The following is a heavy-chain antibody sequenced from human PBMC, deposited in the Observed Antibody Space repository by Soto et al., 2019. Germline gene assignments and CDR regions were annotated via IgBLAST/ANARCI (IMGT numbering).Heavy chain of an antibody. CDR1: GGSISSGGYY. Sequence: PSETLSLTCTVSGGSISSGGYYWSWIRQPPGKGLEWIGYIYHSVTTYYNPSLKSRVTISVDRSKNQFSLKLSSVTAADTAVYYCARAHYGDYGYGMDVWGQGTTVTVSS. J-gene: IGHJ6*02. CDR2: IYHSVTT. D-gene: IGHD4-17*01. CDR3: ARAHYGDYGYGMDV. V-gene: IGHV4-30-2*01.